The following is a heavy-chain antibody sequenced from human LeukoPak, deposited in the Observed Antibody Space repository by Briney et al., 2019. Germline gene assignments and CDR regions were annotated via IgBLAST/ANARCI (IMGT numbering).Heavy chain of an antibody. Sequence: HPGGSLRLSCAASGFTFSSYAMHWVRQAPGKGLERVAVISYDGSNKYYADSVKGRFTISRDNAKNSLYLQMNSLRAEDTALYHCARTSTSSWLNEMFDYWGQGTLVTVSS. CDR3: ARTSTSSWLNEMFDY. CDR2: ISYDGSNK. J-gene: IGHJ4*02. D-gene: IGHD6-13*01. CDR1: GFTFSSYA. V-gene: IGHV3-30-3*01.